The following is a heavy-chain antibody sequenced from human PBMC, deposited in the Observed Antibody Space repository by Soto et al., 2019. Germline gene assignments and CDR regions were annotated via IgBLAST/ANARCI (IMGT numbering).Heavy chain of an antibody. CDR1: GFTFRSYS. CDR3: ARGSGSGSYNAGDFDY. V-gene: IGHV3-21*01. J-gene: IGHJ4*02. D-gene: IGHD1-26*01. Sequence: GGSLRLSCATSGFTFRSYSINWVRQAPGKGLEWVSSISSSSSYIYYADSVKGRFTISRDNAKNSLYLQMNSLRAEDTAVYYCARGSGSGSYNAGDFDYWGQGTLVTVSS. CDR2: ISSSSSYI.